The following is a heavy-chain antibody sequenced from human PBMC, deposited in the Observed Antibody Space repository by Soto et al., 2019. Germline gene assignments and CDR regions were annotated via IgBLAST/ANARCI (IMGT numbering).Heavy chain of an antibody. CDR2: IYYSGST. CDR3: ARGGFVVVPAAIPGYYYGMDV. V-gene: IGHV4-31*03. J-gene: IGHJ6*02. CDR1: GGSISSGGYY. D-gene: IGHD2-2*02. Sequence: SETLSLTCTVSGGSISSGGYYWSWIRQHPGKGLEWIGYIYYSGSTYYNPSLKSRVTIAGDTSKNQFSLKLSSVTAADTAVYYCARGGFVVVPAAIPGYYYGMDVWGQGTTVTVSS.